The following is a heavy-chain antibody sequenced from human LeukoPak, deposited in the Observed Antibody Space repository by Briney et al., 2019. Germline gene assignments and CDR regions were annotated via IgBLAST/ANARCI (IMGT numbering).Heavy chain of an antibody. Sequence: GESLKISCQGSGYTFSSYWIGWVRQMPGKGLEWVGVVYPSDSDTRYSPSFQGQVTISADKSITTAYLQWSSLKASDTAMYYCARRYYYDSSGVFDYWGQGTLVTVSS. CDR3: ARRYYYDSSGVFDY. CDR2: VYPSDSDT. J-gene: IGHJ4*02. CDR1: GYTFSSYW. V-gene: IGHV5-51*01. D-gene: IGHD3-22*01.